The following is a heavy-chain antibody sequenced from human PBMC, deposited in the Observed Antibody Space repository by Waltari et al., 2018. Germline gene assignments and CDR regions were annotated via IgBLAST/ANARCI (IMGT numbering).Heavy chain of an antibody. J-gene: IGHJ4*02. CDR3: AKGGNAICDY. Sequence: QLQQSGPGLVKPSQTLSLTCVISGDSVSSNSAAWNWIRQSPSRGLEWLGRTYYRSKWFNEYALSVKTRLTINPDTSKNQFSLQLDSVTPEDTAVYYCAKGGNAICDYWGQGTLVTVSS. D-gene: IGHD4-4*01. CDR2: TYYRSKWFN. V-gene: IGHV6-1*01. CDR1: GDSVSSNSAA.